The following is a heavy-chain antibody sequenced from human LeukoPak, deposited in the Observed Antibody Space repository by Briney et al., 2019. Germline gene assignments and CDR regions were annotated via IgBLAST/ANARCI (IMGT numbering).Heavy chain of an antibody. V-gene: IGHV4-61*08. CDR3: ARGPTVPERLNWFDP. D-gene: IGHD4-11*01. Sequence: SETLSLTCTVSGGSISSGDYYWSWIRQPPGKGLEWIGYIYYSGSTNYNPSLKSRVTISVDTSKNQFSLKLSSVTAADTAVYYCARGPTVPERLNWFDPWGQGTLVTVSS. CDR1: GGSISSGDYY. CDR2: IYYSGST. J-gene: IGHJ5*02.